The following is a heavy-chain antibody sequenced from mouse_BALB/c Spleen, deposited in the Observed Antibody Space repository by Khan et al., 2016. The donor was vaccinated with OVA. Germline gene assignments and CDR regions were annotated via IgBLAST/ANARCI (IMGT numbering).Heavy chain of an antibody. Sequence: QIQLEQSGPELKKPGETVRISCKASGYTFTTAGIHWVQKMPGKGLKWIGCIYTYSGAPKYAEDFKGRFAFTFDISVNTAYIQITSLTNEDTAAYFCARGGAAYYRNDGGAMEYWGQGTSVTVSS. V-gene: IGHV9-4*02. CDR2: IYTYSGAP. CDR3: ARGGAAYYRNDGGAMEY. J-gene: IGHJ4*01. D-gene: IGHD2-14*01. CDR1: GYTFTTAG.